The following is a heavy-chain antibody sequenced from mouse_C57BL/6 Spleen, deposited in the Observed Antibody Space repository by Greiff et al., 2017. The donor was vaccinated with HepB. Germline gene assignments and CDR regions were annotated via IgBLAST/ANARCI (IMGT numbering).Heavy chain of an antibody. D-gene: IGHD1-1*01. V-gene: IGHV5-12*01. CDR3: ARGYYGDYFDY. CDR2: ISNGGGST. J-gene: IGHJ2*01. Sequence: EVQGVESGGGLVQPGGSLKLSCAASGFTFSDYYMYWVRQTPEKRLEWVAYISNGGGSTYYPDTVTGRFTISRDNAKNTLYLQMSRLKSEDTAMYYCARGYYGDYFDYWGQGTTLTVSS. CDR1: GFTFSDYY.